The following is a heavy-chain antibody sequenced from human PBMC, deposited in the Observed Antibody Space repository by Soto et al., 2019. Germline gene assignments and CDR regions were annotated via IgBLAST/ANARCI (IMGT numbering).Heavy chain of an antibody. CDR1: NYSISSGYY. D-gene: IGHD3-16*01. CDR3: ARVEFGPIDY. Sequence: PSETLSLTCTFSNYSISSGYYWGWIRQSPGEGLEWIVSMYHSGTTYYNPSLKSRVTISIDTSKNQFSLKLTSVTSADTAVYFCARVEFGPIDYWGQGTLVTVSS. V-gene: IGHV4-38-2*02. CDR2: MYHSGTT. J-gene: IGHJ4*02.